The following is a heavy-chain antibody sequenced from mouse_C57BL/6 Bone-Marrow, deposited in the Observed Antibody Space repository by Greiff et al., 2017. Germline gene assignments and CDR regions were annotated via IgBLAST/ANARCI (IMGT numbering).Heavy chain of an antibody. D-gene: IGHD2-5*01. Sequence: EVQLQQSGPELVKPGASVKIPCKASGYTFTDYNMDWVKQSHGKSLEWIGDINPNNGGTIYNQKFKGKATLTVDKSSSTAYMELRSLTSEDTAVYYCARSYYSNYEDWYYAMDYWGQGTSVTVSS. CDR3: ARSYYSNYEDWYYAMDY. CDR2: INPNNGGT. V-gene: IGHV1-18*01. J-gene: IGHJ4*01. CDR1: GYTFTDYN.